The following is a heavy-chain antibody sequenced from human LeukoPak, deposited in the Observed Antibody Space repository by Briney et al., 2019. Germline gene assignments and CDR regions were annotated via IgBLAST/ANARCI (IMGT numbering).Heavy chain of an antibody. CDR3: ARTVRSGWYPNWFDP. Sequence: SSETLSLTCTVSGGSISSYYWSWIRQPPGKGLEWIGYIYYSGSTSYNPSLKSRVTISVDTSKNQFSLKLSSVTAADTAVYYCARTVRSGWYPNWFDPRGQGTLVTVSS. CDR1: GGSISSYY. CDR2: IYYSGST. V-gene: IGHV4-59*01. J-gene: IGHJ5*02. D-gene: IGHD6-19*01.